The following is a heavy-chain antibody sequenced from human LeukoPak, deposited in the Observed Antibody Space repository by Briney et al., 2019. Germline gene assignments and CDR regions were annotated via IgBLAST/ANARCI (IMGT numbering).Heavy chain of an antibody. CDR3: ARIDSSGWYSGDY. Sequence: GGSLRLSCAASGFYFANCAMSWVRQAPGKGLVWVSRIKSDGSSTNYADSVKGRFTISRDNAKNTLYLQMNSLRVEDTAVYYCARIDSSGWYSGDYWGQGTQVTVSS. J-gene: IGHJ4*02. CDR1: GFYFANCA. V-gene: IGHV3-74*01. CDR2: IKSDGSST. D-gene: IGHD6-19*01.